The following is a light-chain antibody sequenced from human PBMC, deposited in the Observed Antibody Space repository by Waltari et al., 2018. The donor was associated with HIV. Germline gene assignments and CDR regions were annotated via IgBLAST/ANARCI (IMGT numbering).Light chain of an antibody. CDR2: EDS. J-gene: IGLJ2*01. V-gene: IGLV3-10*01. Sequence: SYDLTQPPSVSVSPGQTAKITCFGAAFTAKYGYCFQQKSGQAPLLGSYEDSKRPSGIPERFSGSTSGTTTTLTISGAQVDDEGDYYCYSTDSAGTLVVFGGGTKLTVL. CDR3: YSTDSAGTLVV. CDR1: AFTAKY.